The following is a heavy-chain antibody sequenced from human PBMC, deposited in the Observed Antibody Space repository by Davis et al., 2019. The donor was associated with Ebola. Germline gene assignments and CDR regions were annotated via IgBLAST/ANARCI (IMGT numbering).Heavy chain of an antibody. CDR2: YYYTGST. Sequence: SETLSLTCAVSGAFVSSGGYSWIWIRQPPGKGLEWIGYYYYTGSTYYSPSLRSRVTISVDTSKNLFSLKLTSVTAADTAVYYCARVASYGDYFDYWGLGTLVTVSS. V-gene: IGHV4-30-4*07. CDR3: ARVASYGDYFDY. CDR1: GAFVSSGGYS. D-gene: IGHD4-17*01. J-gene: IGHJ4*02.